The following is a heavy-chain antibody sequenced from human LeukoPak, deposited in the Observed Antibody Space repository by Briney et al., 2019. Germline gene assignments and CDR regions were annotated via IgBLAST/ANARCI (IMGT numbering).Heavy chain of an antibody. CDR1: GFTVNSNY. CDR2: IYSESST. CDR3: AKLMGSDFWSGYYLDYYYGMDV. Sequence: GGSLRLSCAASGFTVNSNYMSWVRQAPGKGLEWVSVIYSESSTYYADSVKGRFTISRDTFKNTLYLQMNSLRAEDTAVYYCAKLMGSDFWSGYYLDYYYGMDVWGQGTTVTVSS. J-gene: IGHJ6*02. V-gene: IGHV3-66*01. D-gene: IGHD3-3*01.